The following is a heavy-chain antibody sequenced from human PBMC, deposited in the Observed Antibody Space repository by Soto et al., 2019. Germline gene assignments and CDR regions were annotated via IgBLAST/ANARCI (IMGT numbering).Heavy chain of an antibody. CDR2: IYYSGST. Sequence: PSETLSLTCTVSGGSISSGGYYWSWIRQHPGKGLEWIGYIYYSGSTYYNPSLKSRVTISVDTSTNQFSLKLSSVTAADTAVYYCARGGHYDFWSGYYTVFDPWGQGTLVTVSS. V-gene: IGHV4-31*03. CDR1: GGSISSGGYY. D-gene: IGHD3-3*01. CDR3: ARGGHYDFWSGYYTVFDP. J-gene: IGHJ5*02.